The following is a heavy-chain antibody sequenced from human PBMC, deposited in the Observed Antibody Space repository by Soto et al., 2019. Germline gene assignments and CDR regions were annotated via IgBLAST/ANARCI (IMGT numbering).Heavy chain of an antibody. V-gene: IGHV2-5*02. D-gene: IGHD3-22*01. J-gene: IGHJ3*02. CDR1: GFSLSTSGVG. CDR2: IYWDDDK. CDR3: AHSSAMIGMDTFDI. Sequence: QITLKESGPPLVKPTQTLTLTCTFSGFSLSTSGVGVGWIRQPPGKALERLAFIYWDDDKRYSPSLKSRLTITKDTSKNQVVLTMTNMDPVDTATYYCAHSSAMIGMDTFDIWGQGTMVTVSS.